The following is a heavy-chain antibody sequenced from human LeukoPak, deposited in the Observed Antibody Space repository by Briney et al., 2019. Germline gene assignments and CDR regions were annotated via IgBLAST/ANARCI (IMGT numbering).Heavy chain of an antibody. J-gene: IGHJ4*02. D-gene: IGHD6-19*01. CDR2: ISVDGETT. Sequence: GGSLTLCCAVSGFSVGDSGMNWVRQAPAKGLERISAISVDGETTYYADSVKGRFIISRDNSKNTLFLQLSSLRAEDTAVYYCAQGYSSGWYPNWGQGSLVSVSS. CDR3: AQGYSSGWYPN. CDR1: GFSVGDSG. V-gene: IGHV3-23*01.